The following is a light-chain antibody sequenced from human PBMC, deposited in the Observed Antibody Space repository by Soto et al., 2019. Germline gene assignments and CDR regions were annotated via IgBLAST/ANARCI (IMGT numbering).Light chain of an antibody. Sequence: DIAMTQSTDSLAVSLGERDTINCKSSQSFLHSSYNRNYLDWYQQKPGLPPKLVIYWASTREAGVPDRFSGSGSGTDFTLTISSLQAEDVAVYYCQQYYSTPLTFGGGTKVDI. V-gene: IGKV4-1*01. CDR2: WAS. CDR3: QQYYSTPLT. J-gene: IGKJ4*01. CDR1: QSFLHSSYNRNY.